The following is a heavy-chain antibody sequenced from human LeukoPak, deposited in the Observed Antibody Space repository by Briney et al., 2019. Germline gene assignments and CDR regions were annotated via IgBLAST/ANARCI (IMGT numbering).Heavy chain of an antibody. Sequence: HPGGSLRLSCSASGFTFSSYAMHWVRQAPGKGLEYVSSINNNGGNTYYADSVKGRFTISRDNSENTLWLQMTGLSTEDTAVYYCVIRVAGGRSAYYRHWGQGTLVTVSS. CDR3: VIRVAGGRSAYYRH. CDR1: GFTFSSYA. V-gene: IGHV3-64D*06. CDR2: INNNGGNT. D-gene: IGHD3-22*01. J-gene: IGHJ4*02.